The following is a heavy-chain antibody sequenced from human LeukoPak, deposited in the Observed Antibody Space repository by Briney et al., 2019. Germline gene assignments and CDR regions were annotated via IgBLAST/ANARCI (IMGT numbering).Heavy chain of an antibody. V-gene: IGHV3-53*01. J-gene: IGHJ3*02. CDR1: GFSISTTY. D-gene: IGHD1-26*01. CDR3: ARTIVGATNDAFEI. Sequence: GGSLRLSCAASGFSISTTYMSWVRQAPGKGPEWVAILDSTDRTYYGDSVKGRFTISRDNSKNTLYLQMNSLRAEDTAVYYCARTIVGATNDAFEIWGQGTMVTVSS. CDR2: LDSTDRT.